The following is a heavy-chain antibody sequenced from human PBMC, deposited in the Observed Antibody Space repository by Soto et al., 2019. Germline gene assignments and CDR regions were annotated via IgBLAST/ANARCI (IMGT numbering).Heavy chain of an antibody. V-gene: IGHV1-2*04. CDR2: INPNSGGT. CDR3: ARGAAAGTNYYGMDV. Sequence: QVQLVQSGAEVKKPGASVKVSCKASGYTFTGYYIHWVRQAPGQGLEWMGWINPNSGGTNYAQKFQGWVTMTRDTSISTAYMGLSRLRSDDTAVYYCARGAAAGTNYYGMDVWGQGTAVTVSS. D-gene: IGHD6-13*01. J-gene: IGHJ6*02. CDR1: GYTFTGYY.